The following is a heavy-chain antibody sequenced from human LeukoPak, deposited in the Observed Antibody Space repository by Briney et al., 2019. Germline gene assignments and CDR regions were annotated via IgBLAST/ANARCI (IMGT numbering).Heavy chain of an antibody. D-gene: IGHD3-16*02. CDR3: ARHSQGGGVIVEGDY. V-gene: IGHV5-51*01. J-gene: IGHJ4*02. Sequence: GESLKISCKGSGYSFTSYWIGWVRQMPGKGLEWMGIIYPGDSDTRYSPSFQGQVTISADKSISTAYLQWSSLKASDTAMYYCARHSQGGGVIVEGDYWGQGTLVTVSS. CDR1: GYSFTSYW. CDR2: IYPGDSDT.